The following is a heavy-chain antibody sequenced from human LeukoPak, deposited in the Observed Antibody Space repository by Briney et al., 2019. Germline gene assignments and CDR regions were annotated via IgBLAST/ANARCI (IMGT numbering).Heavy chain of an antibody. D-gene: IGHD6-13*01. CDR1: GYTFTSYA. V-gene: IGHV7-4-1*02. CDR2: INTNTGSP. CDR3: ASTGEASSWYYYYGMDV. Sequence: ASVKVSCKASGYTFTSYAMNWVRQAPGQGLEGMGWINTNTGSPTYAQGFTGRVVFSLDTSVSTAYLQISSLKAEDTAVYYCASTGEASSWYYYYGMDVWGQGTTVTVSS. J-gene: IGHJ6*02.